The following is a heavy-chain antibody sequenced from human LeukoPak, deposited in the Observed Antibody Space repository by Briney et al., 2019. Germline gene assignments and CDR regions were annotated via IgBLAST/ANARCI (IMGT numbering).Heavy chain of an antibody. CDR2: ISYDGSNK. J-gene: IGHJ6*02. V-gene: IGHV3-30-3*01. CDR3: ARWRHLQYYGMDV. Sequence: PGGSLRLSCSASGFTFSSYAMHWVRQAPGKGLEWVAVISYDGSNKYYADSVKGRFTISRDNSKNTLYLQMNSLRAEDTAVYYCARWRHLQYYGMDVWGQGTTVTVSS. CDR1: GFTFSSYA.